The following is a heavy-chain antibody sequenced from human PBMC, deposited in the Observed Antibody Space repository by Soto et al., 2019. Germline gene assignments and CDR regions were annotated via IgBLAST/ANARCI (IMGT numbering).Heavy chain of an antibody. CDR2: ISGSGGST. CDR1: GFHFSSYA. J-gene: IGHJ3*02. D-gene: IGHD3-10*01. V-gene: IGHV3-23*01. Sequence: GGSLRLSCAASGFHFSSYAMSWVRQAPGKGLEWVSAISGSGGSTYYADSVKGRFTISRDNSKNTLYLQMNSLRAEDTAVYYCEAYYYGSGSHRGRHDAFDIWGQGTMVTVSS. CDR3: EAYYYGSGSHRGRHDAFDI.